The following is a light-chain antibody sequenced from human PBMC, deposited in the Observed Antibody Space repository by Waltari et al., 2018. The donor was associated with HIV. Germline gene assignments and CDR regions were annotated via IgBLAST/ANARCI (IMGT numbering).Light chain of an antibody. CDR1: AGYQPYL. CDR2: VEPTGMF. J-gene: IGLJ2*01. CDR3: ETWDQNVRV. Sequence: QPSLTQSSSAYGLLGSSATLPCTLTAGYQPYLHAGPHQSPGRDPRFLMKVEPTGMFNRGNGLSHRFSASAFGGDRTLTSPKLQSDDEAEYICETWDQNVRVFGGGTRLTVL. V-gene: IGLV4-60*03.